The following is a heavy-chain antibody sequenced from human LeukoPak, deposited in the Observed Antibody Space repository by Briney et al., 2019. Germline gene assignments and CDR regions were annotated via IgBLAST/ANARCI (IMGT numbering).Heavy chain of an antibody. V-gene: IGHV3-30*02. CDR3: ARTKGGFLEWSNWFDP. CDR2: IRYDGGIE. Sequence: GGSLRLSCAASGFNLSTYGMNWVRQAPGKGLEWVAFIRYDGGIEYYADSVKGRLTISRDNSKNTVFLQMNSLRADDTAVYYCARTKGGFLEWSNWFDPWGQGTLVTVSS. J-gene: IGHJ5*02. D-gene: IGHD3-3*01. CDR1: GFNLSTYG.